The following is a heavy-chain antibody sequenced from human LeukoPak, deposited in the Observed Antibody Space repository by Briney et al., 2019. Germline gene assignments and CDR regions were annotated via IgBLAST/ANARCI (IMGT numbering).Heavy chain of an antibody. CDR2: IYTSGST. D-gene: IGHD1-1*01. J-gene: IGHJ1*01. Sequence: PSETLSLTCTVSGGSISSYYWSWIRQPAGKGLEWIGRIYTSGSTNYNPSLKSRVTMSVDTSKNQFSLKLSSVTAADTAVYYCATLPRGTQPPDYFYHWGQGTLVTVSS. CDR3: ATLPRGTQPPDYFYH. CDR1: GGSISSYY. V-gene: IGHV4-4*07.